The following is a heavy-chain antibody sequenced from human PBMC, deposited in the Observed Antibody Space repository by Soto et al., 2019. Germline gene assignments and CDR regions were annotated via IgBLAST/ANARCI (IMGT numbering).Heavy chain of an antibody. D-gene: IGHD3-10*01. J-gene: IGHJ4*02. CDR2: INHSGST. CDR3: ARGQRRFGELSR. V-gene: IGHV4-34*01. CDR1: GGSFSGYY. Sequence: PSETLSLTCAVYGGSFSGYYWSWIRQPPGKGLEWIGEINHSGSTNYNPSLKSRVTISVDTSKNQFSLKLSSVTAADTAVYYCARGQRRFGELSRWGQGTLVTVSS.